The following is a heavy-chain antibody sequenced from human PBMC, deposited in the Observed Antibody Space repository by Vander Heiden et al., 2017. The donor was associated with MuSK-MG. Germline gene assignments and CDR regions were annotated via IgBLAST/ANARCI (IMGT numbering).Heavy chain of an antibody. D-gene: IGHD4-17*01. J-gene: IGHJ5*02. CDR3: TRHVGGDYVGCFDP. CDR2: IRSKANSYAT. Sequence: EVQLVESGGGLVQPGGSLKLPCAASGFTFSGSALHWVRQASGKGLEWVGRIRSKANSYATAYAASVRGRFTISRDDSKNTAYLQMNSLKTEDTAVYYCTRHVGGDYVGCFDPWGQGTLVTVSS. V-gene: IGHV3-73*02. CDR1: GFTFSGSA.